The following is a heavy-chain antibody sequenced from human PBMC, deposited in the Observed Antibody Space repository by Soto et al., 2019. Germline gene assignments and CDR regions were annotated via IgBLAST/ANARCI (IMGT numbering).Heavy chain of an antibody. J-gene: IGHJ6*02. Sequence: EVQLVESGGGLVQAGGSLRLFCAVSGFTFSSYERNWVRQAPGKGLEWVSYIGTSGKTIYYADSVRGSFTISRDNAKNSLYLQMNSLRAEDTAVYFCARDPAIYSGKFDYGLDVWGRGTTVTVSS. D-gene: IGHD4-4*01. V-gene: IGHV3-48*03. CDR2: IGTSGKTI. CDR3: ARDPAIYSGKFDYGLDV. CDR1: GFTFSSYE.